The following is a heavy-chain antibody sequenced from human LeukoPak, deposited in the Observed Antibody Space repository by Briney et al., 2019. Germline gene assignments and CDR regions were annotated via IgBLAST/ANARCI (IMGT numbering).Heavy chain of an antibody. Sequence: PGGSLRLSCAASGFTFNNHWMHWVRQAPGKGLVWVSRINSDGSTTTYADSVKGRFTISRDNAKNTLYLQMNSLRAEDTAVYYCARARQLGPLFKDYWGQGTLVTVSS. V-gene: IGHV3-74*01. J-gene: IGHJ4*02. CDR1: GFTFNNHW. CDR3: ARARQLGPLFKDY. D-gene: IGHD1-1*01. CDR2: INSDGSTT.